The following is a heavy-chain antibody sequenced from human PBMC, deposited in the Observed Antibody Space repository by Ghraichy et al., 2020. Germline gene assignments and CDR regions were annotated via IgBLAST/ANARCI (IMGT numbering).Heavy chain of an antibody. CDR2: INHSGST. Sequence: SETLSLTCAVYGGSFSGYDWSWIRQPPGKGLEWIGEINHSGSTNYNPSLKSRVTISVDTSKNQFSLKLSSVTAADTAVYYCARYVESVPAARIFNWFDPWGQGTRVTVSS. D-gene: IGHD2-2*01. CDR3: ARYVESVPAARIFNWFDP. J-gene: IGHJ5*02. V-gene: IGHV4-34*01. CDR1: GGSFSGYD.